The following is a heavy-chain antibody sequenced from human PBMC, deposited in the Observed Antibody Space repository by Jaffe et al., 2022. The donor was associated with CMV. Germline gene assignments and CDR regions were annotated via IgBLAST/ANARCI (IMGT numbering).Heavy chain of an antibody. J-gene: IGHJ6*02. CDR2: IYPADSNT. CDR1: GYSFTAFW. Sequence: EVQLVQSGAEVKKPGESLKISCKGSGYSFTAFWIGWVRLMPGKGLEWMGSIYPADSNTRYSPSFQGQVTFSADKSISTAYLQWSSLKASDTAMYYCTRHVEGYCSGGTCFPSRDYYKKNMDLWGQGTTVTVSS. V-gene: IGHV5-51*01. D-gene: IGHD2-15*01. CDR3: TRHVEGYCSGGTCFPSRDYYKKNMDL.